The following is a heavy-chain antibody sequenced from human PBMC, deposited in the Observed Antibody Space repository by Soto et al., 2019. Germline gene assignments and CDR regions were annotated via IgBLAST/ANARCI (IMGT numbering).Heavy chain of an antibody. CDR1: GGSISSYY. V-gene: IGHV4-59*08. J-gene: IGHJ6*03. CDR2: IYYSGST. CDR3: ARVSYSSSSTYMDV. D-gene: IGHD6-6*01. Sequence: PSETLSLTCTVSGGSISSYYWSWIRLPPGKGLEWIGYIYYSGSTNYNPSLKSRVTISVDTSKNQFSLKLSSVTAADTAVYYCARVSYSSSSTYMDVWGKGTTVTVSS.